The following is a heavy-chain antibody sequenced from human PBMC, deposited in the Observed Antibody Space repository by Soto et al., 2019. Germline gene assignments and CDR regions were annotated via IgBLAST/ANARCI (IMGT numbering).Heavy chain of an antibody. D-gene: IGHD5-18*01. J-gene: IGHJ4*02. CDR1: GFTFANHA. CDR3: AIARGSTYGFFDY. Sequence: DVQLLESGGGLVQPGGSLRLSCAASGFTFANHAMYWVRQAPGKGLEWVSSTRPGGDSTDYADSVKGRFTISSDNSKSTLYLQLNSLGVEDTAIYYCAIARGSTYGFFDYWGRGTLVTVSS. CDR2: TRPGGDST. V-gene: IGHV3-23*01.